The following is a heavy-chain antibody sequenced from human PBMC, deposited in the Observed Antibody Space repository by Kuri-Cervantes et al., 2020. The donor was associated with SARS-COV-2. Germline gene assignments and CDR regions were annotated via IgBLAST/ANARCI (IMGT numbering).Heavy chain of an antibody. CDR3: AKASPTSYSSGWYAHY. CDR1: GFTFSSYA. V-gene: IGHV3-23*01. J-gene: IGHJ4*02. CDR2: ISGSGGRT. Sequence: GGSLRLSCAASGFTFSSYAMSWVRQAPGKGLEWVSTISGSGGRTYYADSVKGRFTISRDNSKNTLYLQMNSLRAEDTAVYYCAKASPTSYSSGWYAHYWGQGTLVTVSS. D-gene: IGHD6-19*01.